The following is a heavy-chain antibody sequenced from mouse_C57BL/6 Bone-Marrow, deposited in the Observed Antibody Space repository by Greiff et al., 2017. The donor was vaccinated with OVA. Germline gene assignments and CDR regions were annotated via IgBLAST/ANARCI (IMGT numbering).Heavy chain of an antibody. CDR3: AREGVYYSNFAY. V-gene: IGHV1-81*01. Sequence: VKLMESGAELARPGASVKLSCKASGYTFTSYGISWVKQRTGQGLEWIGEIYPRRGHTYYNEKFKGKATLTADKSSSTAYMELRSLTSEDSAVYFCAREGVYYSNFAYWGQGTLVTVSA. D-gene: IGHD2-5*01. CDR2: IYPRRGHT. CDR1: GYTFTSYG. J-gene: IGHJ3*01.